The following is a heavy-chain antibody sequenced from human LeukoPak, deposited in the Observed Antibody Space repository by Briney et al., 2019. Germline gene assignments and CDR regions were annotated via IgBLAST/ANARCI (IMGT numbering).Heavy chain of an antibody. D-gene: IGHD3-10*01. CDR3: TKGGGSGSYSDY. CDR1: GFTFSSYD. J-gene: IGHJ4*02. CDR2: ISSSGSTI. V-gene: IGHV3-48*02. Sequence: GGSLRLSCAASGFTFSSYDMNWVRQAPGKGLEWVSHISSSGSTIYYADSVRGRFTISRDNAKNSLYLQMNSLRDEDTAVYYCTKGGGSGSYSDYWGQGTLVTVSS.